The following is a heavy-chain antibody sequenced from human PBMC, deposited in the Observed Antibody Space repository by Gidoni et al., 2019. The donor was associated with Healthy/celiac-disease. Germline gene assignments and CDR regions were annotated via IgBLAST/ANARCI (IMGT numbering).Heavy chain of an antibody. V-gene: IGHV4-61*02. Sequence: QVQLQESGPGLVKPSQTLSLTCTVSGGSISSGSYYWSWIRQPAGKGLEWIGRIYTSGSTNYNPSLKSRVTISVDTSKNQFSLKLSSVTAADTAVYYCARGNERIVGTGDFDLWGRGTLVTVSS. J-gene: IGHJ2*01. CDR1: GGSISSGSYY. D-gene: IGHD1-26*01. CDR3: ARGNERIVGTGDFDL. CDR2: IYTSGST.